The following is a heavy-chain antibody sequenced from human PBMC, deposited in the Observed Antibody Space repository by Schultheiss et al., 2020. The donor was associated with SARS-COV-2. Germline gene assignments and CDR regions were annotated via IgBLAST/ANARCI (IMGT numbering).Heavy chain of an antibody. J-gene: IGHJ4*02. CDR1: GFIFSSYA. CDR3: ARDAYRNTIDY. CDR2: TGGSGGTA. D-gene: IGHD3-16*02. Sequence: GESLKISCAASGFIFSSYAMTWVRQAPGEGLEWLSSTGGSGGTASYADSVKGRFTISRDNSKNTLYLQMNSLRAEDTAVYYCARDAYRNTIDYWGQGTLVTVSS. V-gene: IGHV3-23*01.